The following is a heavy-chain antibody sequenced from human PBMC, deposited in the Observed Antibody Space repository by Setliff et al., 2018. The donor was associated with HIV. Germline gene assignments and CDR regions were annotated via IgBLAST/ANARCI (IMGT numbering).Heavy chain of an antibody. D-gene: IGHD1-26*01. CDR1: GYIFGNYG. CDR3: TRGPWSKVVTTDTFDI. CDR2: ISGHNGNT. J-gene: IGHJ3*02. V-gene: IGHV1-18*01. Sequence: ASVKVSCKASGYIFGNYGINWVRQAPGQGLEWMGWISGHNGNTNSAQKVQGRVIMTTDTSTSTAYMELRSLRSEDAAVYYCTRGPWSKVVTTDTFDIWGQGTMVT.